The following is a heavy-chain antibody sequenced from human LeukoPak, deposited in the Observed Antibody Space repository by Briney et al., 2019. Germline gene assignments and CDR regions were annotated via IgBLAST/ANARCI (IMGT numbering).Heavy chain of an antibody. V-gene: IGHV3-21*01. Sequence: PGGSLRLSCAASGFTFSSYSMNWVRQAPGKGLEWVSSISSSSYIYYADSVKGRFTISRDNAKNSLYLQMNSLRAEDTAVYYCAREYVGPWYFDYWGQGTLVTVSS. D-gene: IGHD1-26*01. CDR1: GFTFSSYS. J-gene: IGHJ4*02. CDR2: ISSSSYI. CDR3: AREYVGPWYFDY.